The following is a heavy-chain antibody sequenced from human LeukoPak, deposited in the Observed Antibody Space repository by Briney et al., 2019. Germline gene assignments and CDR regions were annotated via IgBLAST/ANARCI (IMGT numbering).Heavy chain of an antibody. V-gene: IGHV1-46*01. CDR3: AREGLLWFGELFAFDI. CDR1: GYTFTSYY. J-gene: IGHJ3*02. Sequence: ASVKVSCKASGYTFTSYYMHWVRQAPGQGLEWMGIINPSGGSTSYAQKFQGGVTMTRDTSTSTVYMELSSLGSEDTAVYYCAREGLLWFGELFAFDIWGQGTMVTVSS. CDR2: INPSGGST. D-gene: IGHD3-10*01.